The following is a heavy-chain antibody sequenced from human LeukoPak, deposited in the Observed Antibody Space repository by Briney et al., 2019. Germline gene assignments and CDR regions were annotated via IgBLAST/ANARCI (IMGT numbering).Heavy chain of an antibody. D-gene: IGHD5-12*01. J-gene: IGHJ4*02. CDR3: ARYHSGYDDY. CDR1: GGSISSSSYY. V-gene: IGHV4-39*07. CDR2: IYYSGIT. Sequence: PSETLSLTCTVSGGSISSSSYYWGWIRQPPGKGLEWIGSIYYSGITYYNPSLKSRVTISIDTSKNQFSLKLSSVTAADTAVYYCARYHSGYDDYWGQGTLVTVSS.